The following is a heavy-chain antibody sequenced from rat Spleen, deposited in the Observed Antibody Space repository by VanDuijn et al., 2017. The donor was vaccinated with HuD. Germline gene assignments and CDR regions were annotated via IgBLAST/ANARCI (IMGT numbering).Heavy chain of an antibody. V-gene: IGHV5-20*01. Sequence: EVQLVESGGGLVQPGGSLKLSCVASGFTFSDYYMAWVRQAPTKGLEWVAIISYDGLGTYYRDSVKGRFTISRDDSKSSVYLQMNSLKEEETATYYCTTGAFAYWGQGTLVTVSS. CDR3: TTGAFAY. CDR1: GFTFSDYY. CDR2: ISYDGLGT. J-gene: IGHJ3*01.